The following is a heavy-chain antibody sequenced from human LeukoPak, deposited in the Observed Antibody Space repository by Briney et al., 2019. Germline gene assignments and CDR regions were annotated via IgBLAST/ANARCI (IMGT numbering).Heavy chain of an antibody. Sequence: SETLSLTCSVSGASISRSTYYWGWIRQPPGRGLEWIGSVFHTGTAYYNPSLRSRVTISVDTSKNQFSLKLSFVTAADTAVYYCTKNDVGDYGTWGQGTLVIVSS. CDR3: TKNDVGDYGT. D-gene: IGHD4-17*01. CDR1: GASISRSTYY. CDR2: VFHTGTA. J-gene: IGHJ5*02. V-gene: IGHV4-39*01.